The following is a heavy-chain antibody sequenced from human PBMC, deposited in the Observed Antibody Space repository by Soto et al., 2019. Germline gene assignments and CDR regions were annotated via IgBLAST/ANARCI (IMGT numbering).Heavy chain of an antibody. Sequence: GGSLRLSCAASGFTFSSYAMSWVRQSPGKGLEWVSAISGGGVSTYYADSVKGRFTISRDNSKNTVYLQMNSLRAEDTAVYYCAKMLAVAGFDFWGQGTLVTVSS. CDR3: AKMLAVAGFDF. CDR2: ISGGGVST. D-gene: IGHD6-19*01. CDR1: GFTFSSYA. J-gene: IGHJ4*02. V-gene: IGHV3-23*01.